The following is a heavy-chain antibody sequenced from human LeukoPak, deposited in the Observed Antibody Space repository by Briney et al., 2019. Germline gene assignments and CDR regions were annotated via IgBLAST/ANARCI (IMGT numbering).Heavy chain of an antibody. Sequence: WGSLRLSFATPGFTVRTNHINWVRQAPGEGLGWGSVIYKGDSTYYADSVKGRFTISRDNSKNTLYLQMNSLRVEDTAVYYCARETPRRGETRDGYRWGQGTLVTVSS. D-gene: IGHD5-24*01. CDR2: IYKGDST. J-gene: IGHJ4*02. CDR3: ARETPRRGETRDGYR. V-gene: IGHV3-53*01. CDR1: GFTVRTNH.